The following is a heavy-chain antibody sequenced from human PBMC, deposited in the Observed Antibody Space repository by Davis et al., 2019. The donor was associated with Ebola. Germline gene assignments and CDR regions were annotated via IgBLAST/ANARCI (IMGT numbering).Heavy chain of an antibody. D-gene: IGHD3-9*01. J-gene: IGHJ6*02. Sequence: AASVKFSCKASGYTFTTYDIHWVRQATGQGLEWMGWMNPNSENTGYAQKFQGRVTMTRSTSISTAYMELSSLRSEDTAVYYCARGGYFDWLTRWHYYGMDVWGQGTTVTVSS. CDR2: MNPNSENT. V-gene: IGHV1-8*01. CDR3: ARGGYFDWLTRWHYYGMDV. CDR1: GYTFTTYD.